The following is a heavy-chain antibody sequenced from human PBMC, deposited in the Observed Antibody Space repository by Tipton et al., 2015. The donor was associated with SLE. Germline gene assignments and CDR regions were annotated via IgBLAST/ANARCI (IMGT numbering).Heavy chain of an antibody. V-gene: IGHV3-23*01. CDR2: ISGSGGST. Sequence: SLRLSCAASGFTFSNAWMSWVRQAPGKGLEWVSGISGSGGSTYYADSVKGRFTISRDNSKNTLYLQMNSLRAEDTAVYYCARGGTYFDYWGQGTLVTVSS. D-gene: IGHD1-1*01. J-gene: IGHJ4*02. CDR3: ARGGTYFDY. CDR1: GFTFSNAW.